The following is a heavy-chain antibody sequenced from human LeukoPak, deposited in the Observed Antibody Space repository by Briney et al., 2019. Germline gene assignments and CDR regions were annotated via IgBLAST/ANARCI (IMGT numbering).Heavy chain of an antibody. V-gene: IGHV3-30*02. CDR3: TKVGPNGSYYIN. CDR1: GFTFSSYG. D-gene: IGHD1-26*01. CDR2: IRYDGSNK. J-gene: IGHJ4*02. Sequence: GGSLRLSCAASGFTFSSYGMHWVRQAPGKGLEWVAFIRYDGSNKYYADSVKGRFTISRDNAKNTLYLQMNSLRAEDTAVYYCTKVGPNGSYYINWGQGTLVTVSS.